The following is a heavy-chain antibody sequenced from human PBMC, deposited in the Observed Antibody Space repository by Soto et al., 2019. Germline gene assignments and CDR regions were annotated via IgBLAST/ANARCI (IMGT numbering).Heavy chain of an antibody. CDR1: GFTFSAYW. D-gene: IGHD1-1*01. J-gene: IGHJ4*02. CDR3: ARGPRVSSTGTGAN. Sequence: XGSLRLSCAVSGFTFSAYWMHWVRQVPGKGLTWVSRISDDGSTATYADSVKGRFVISRDNAKNGLYLEMNTLRVDDSGLYYCARGPRVSSTGTGANWGRGTLVTVPS. CDR2: ISDDGSTA. V-gene: IGHV3-74*01.